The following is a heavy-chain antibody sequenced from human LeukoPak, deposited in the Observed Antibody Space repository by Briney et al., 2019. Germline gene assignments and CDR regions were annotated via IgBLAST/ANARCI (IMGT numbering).Heavy chain of an antibody. CDR1: GGSISSYY. CDR2: IYYSGST. D-gene: IGHD3-22*01. J-gene: IGHJ3*02. V-gene: IGHV4-59*01. Sequence: SETLSLTCTVSGGSISSYYWSWIRQPPGKGLEWIGYIYYSGSTNYNPSLKSRVTISVDPSKNPFSLKLSSVTAADSAVYYCARVGDDSSGYYYVWNAFDIWGQGTMVTVSS. CDR3: ARVGDDSSGYYYVWNAFDI.